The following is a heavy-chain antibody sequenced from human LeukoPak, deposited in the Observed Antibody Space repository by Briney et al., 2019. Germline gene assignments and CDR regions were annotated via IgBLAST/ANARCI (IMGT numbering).Heavy chain of an antibody. D-gene: IGHD2-2*01. J-gene: IGHJ6*03. CDR2: ISSSSSYI. Sequence: GGSLRLSCAASEFSVGSNYMTWVRQAPGKGLEWVSSISSSSSYIYYADSVKGRFTISRDNAKNSLYLQMNSLRAEDTAVYYCARVSGSSRPQNYYYYYMDVWGKGTTVTISS. V-gene: IGHV3-21*01. CDR3: ARVSGSSRPQNYYYYYMDV. CDR1: EFSVGSNY.